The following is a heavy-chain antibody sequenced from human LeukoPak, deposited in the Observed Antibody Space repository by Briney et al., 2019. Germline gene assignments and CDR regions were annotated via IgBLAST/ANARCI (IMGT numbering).Heavy chain of an antibody. CDR2: IRYDGSNK. Sequence: GGSLRLSCAASGFTFSSYGMHWVRQAPGKGLEWGAFIRYDGSNKYYADSVKGRFTISRDNSKNTLYLQMNSLRAEDTAVYYCAKESTYYYYYYMDVWGKGTTVTISS. J-gene: IGHJ6*03. CDR3: AKESTYYYYYYMDV. CDR1: GFTFSSYG. V-gene: IGHV3-30*02.